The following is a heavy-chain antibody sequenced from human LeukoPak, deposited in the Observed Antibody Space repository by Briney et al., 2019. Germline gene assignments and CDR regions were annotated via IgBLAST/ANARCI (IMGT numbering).Heavy chain of an antibody. V-gene: IGHV1-2*02. D-gene: IGHD6-19*01. CDR1: GYTFTGYY. J-gene: IGHJ6*03. CDR3: ARVGGIAVAGTGVYYMDV. CDR2: INPNSGGT. Sequence: ASVKVSCKASGYTFTGYYMHWVRQAPGQGLEWVGWINPNSGGTNYAQKFQGRVTMTRDTSISTAYMELSRLRSDDTDVYYCARVGGIAVAGTGVYYMDVWGKGTTVTISS.